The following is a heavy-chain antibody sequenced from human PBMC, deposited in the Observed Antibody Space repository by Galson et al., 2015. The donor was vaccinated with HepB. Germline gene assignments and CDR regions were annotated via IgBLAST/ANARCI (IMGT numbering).Heavy chain of an antibody. J-gene: IGHJ6*02. D-gene: IGHD2-15*01. V-gene: IGHV4-34*01. CDR3: ARGGSYGAAATFPLDHYYYYGMDV. CDR1: GGSFSGYY. Sequence: ETLSLTCAVYGGSFSGYYWSWIRQPPGKGLEWIGEINHSGSTNYHPSLKSRVTISVDTSKNQFSLKLSSVTAADTAVYYCARGGSYGAAATFPLDHYYYYGMDVWGQGTTVTVSS. CDR2: INHSGST.